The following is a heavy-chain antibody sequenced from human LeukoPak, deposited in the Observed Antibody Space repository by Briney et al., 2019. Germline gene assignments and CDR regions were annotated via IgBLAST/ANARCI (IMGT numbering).Heavy chain of an antibody. CDR3: ARGDGYNPGY. Sequence: SGGSLRLSCAASGFTFSSYAMHWVRQAPGKGLEWVAVISYDGSNKYYADSVKGRFTISRDNSKNTLYLQMNSLRAEDTAVYYCARGDGYNPGYWGQGTLVTVSS. CDR1: GFTFSSYA. V-gene: IGHV3-30-3*01. CDR2: ISYDGSNK. D-gene: IGHD5-24*01. J-gene: IGHJ4*02.